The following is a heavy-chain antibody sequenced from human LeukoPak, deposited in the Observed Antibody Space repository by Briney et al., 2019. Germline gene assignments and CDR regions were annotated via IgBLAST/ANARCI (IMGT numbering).Heavy chain of an antibody. V-gene: IGHV3-21*01. CDR1: GLTFNTYS. D-gene: IGHD3-3*01. Sequence: PGGSLRLSCAASGLTFNTYSMNWVRQAPGKGLEWVSSISTSSSYIYYADSVKGRFTISRDNARNSLYLQMNSLRAEDTAVYYCASDFWRGSGHYFDNWGQGSLVTVSS. CDR3: ASDFWRGSGHYFDN. CDR2: ISTSSSYI. J-gene: IGHJ4*02.